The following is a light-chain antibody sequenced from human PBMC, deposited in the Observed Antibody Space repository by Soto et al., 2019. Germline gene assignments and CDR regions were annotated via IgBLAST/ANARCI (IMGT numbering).Light chain of an antibody. V-gene: IGLV2-8*01. CDR2: EVT. CDR1: SSDVGGYDS. CDR3: TSYAGSNAVV. J-gene: IGLJ2*01. Sequence: QSALTQPPSASGSPGQSVTISCTGTSSDVGGYDSVSWYQQHPGKAPKLLIYEVTKRPSGVPDRFSGSKSGNTASLTVSGLQAEDEAGYYCTSYAGSNAVVFGGGTKLTVL.